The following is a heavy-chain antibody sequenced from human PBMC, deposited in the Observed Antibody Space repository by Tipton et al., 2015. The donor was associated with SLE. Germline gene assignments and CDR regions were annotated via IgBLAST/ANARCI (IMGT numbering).Heavy chain of an antibody. CDR3: AKVLWVGGSFGGDSYDV. CDR1: GFTFSHYS. D-gene: IGHD1-26*01. CDR2: ISSFNTYM. V-gene: IGHV3-21*01. J-gene: IGHJ3*01. Sequence: SLRLSCSASGFTFSHYSFSWVRQAPGKGLEWVSSISSFNTYMYYADSVRGRFTISRDNSENTVYLQMNSLRVEDTAVYYCAKVLWVGGSFGGDSYDVWGQGTTVSVSS.